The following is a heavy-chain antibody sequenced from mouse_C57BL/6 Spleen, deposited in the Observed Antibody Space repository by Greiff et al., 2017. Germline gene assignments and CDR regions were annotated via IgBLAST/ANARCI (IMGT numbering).Heavy chain of an antibody. Sequence: QVHLKQPGAELVKPGASVKLSCKASGYTFTSYWMHWVKQRPGQGLEWIGMIHPNSGSTNYNEKFKSKATLTVDKSSSTGYMQLSSLTSEASAVYCGAREIMKGNDMDDWGQGTSVTVSS. CDR1: GYTFTSYW. V-gene: IGHV1-64*01. CDR3: AREIMKGNDMDD. J-gene: IGHJ4*01. CDR2: IHPNSGST.